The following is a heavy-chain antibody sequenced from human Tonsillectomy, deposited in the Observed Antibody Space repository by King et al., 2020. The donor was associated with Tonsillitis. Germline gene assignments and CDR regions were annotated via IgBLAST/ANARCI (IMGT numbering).Heavy chain of an antibody. CDR2: IYYTGST. CDR1: GGSISSSSYY. V-gene: IGHV4-39*01. Sequence: QLQESGPGLVKPSETLSLTCTVSGGSISSSSYYWGWIRQPPGKGLEWIGNIYYTGSTYYNPSLKSRVSISVDTSKKQFSLKLRSVTAADTAVYYCARHGLLWSGHWGGMDVWGQGTTVTVSS. D-gene: IGHD3-3*01. CDR3: ARHGLLWSGHWGGMDV. J-gene: IGHJ6*02.